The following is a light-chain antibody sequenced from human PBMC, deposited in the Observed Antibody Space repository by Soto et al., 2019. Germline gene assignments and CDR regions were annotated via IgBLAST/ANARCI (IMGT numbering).Light chain of an antibody. Sequence: EIVMTQSPATLSVSPGERATLSCRASQSVSSNLAWYQQKPGQAPRLLIYGASTRATGIPARFSGSGSGTEFTLPISSLQSEDFAVYYCQQYNNWPPLTLAEGPRWRSN. J-gene: IGKJ4*01. CDR1: QSVSSN. CDR2: GAS. CDR3: QQYNNWPPLT. V-gene: IGKV3D-15*01.